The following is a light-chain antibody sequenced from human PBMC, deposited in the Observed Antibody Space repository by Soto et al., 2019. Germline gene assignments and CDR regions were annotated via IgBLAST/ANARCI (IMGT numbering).Light chain of an antibody. CDR2: GAS. CDR3: QKYNSAPWT. V-gene: IGKV1-27*01. Sequence: DIQLTQSPSSLSASVGDRVTITCRASQDISNYLAWYQQKPGKVPNLLMYGASALRSGVPSRFSGSASGTDFTLAISSLQAEDVATYYCQKYNSAPWTFGQGTKVEIK. CDR1: QDISNY. J-gene: IGKJ1*01.